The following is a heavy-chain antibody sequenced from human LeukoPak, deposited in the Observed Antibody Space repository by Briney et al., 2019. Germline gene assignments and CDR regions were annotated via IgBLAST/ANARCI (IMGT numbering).Heavy chain of an antibody. Sequence: PSETLSLNCAVYGGSFSDFYWSYWSWIRQPPGEGLEWIGEINHSGSTNYNPSLKSRVSMSLDTSKNQFSLTLGSVTAADTAVYYCARFSSHHDADYWAQGTLVTVSS. CDR2: INHSGST. J-gene: IGHJ4*02. CDR3: ARFSSHHDADY. V-gene: IGHV4-34*01. CDR1: GGSFSDFY. D-gene: IGHD3-16*01.